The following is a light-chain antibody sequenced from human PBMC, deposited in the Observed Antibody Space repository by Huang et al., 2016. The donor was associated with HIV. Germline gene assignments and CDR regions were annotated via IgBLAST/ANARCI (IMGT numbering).Light chain of an antibody. Sequence: DIVMTQSPLSLPVTPGEPASISCRSSQSLLHSNGYNCLDWYLQKPGQSPQFLIYLGSNRTSGVPDRFSGSGSGTHFTLKISRVEAEDVGIYYCMQALQTPYTFGQGTKLEIK. J-gene: IGKJ2*01. V-gene: IGKV2-28*01. CDR3: MQALQTPYT. CDR1: QSLLHSNGYNC. CDR2: LGS.